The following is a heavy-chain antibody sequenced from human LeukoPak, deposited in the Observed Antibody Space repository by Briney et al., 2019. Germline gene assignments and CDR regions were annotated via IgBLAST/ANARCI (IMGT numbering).Heavy chain of an antibody. D-gene: IGHD3-9*01. CDR3: ARGPRDYDILTGKAYNWFDP. V-gene: IGHV4-30-4*01. CDR1: GGSISSGDYY. CDR2: IYYSGST. J-gene: IGHJ5*02. Sequence: PAETLSLTCTVSGGSISSGDYYWSWIRQPPGKGLEWIGYIYYSGSTYYNPSLKSRVTISVDTSKNQFSLKLSSVTAADRAVYYCARGPRDYDILTGKAYNWFDPWGQGTLVTVSS.